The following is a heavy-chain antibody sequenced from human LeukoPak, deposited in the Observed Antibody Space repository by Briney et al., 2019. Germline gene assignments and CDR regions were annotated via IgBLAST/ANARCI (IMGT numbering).Heavy chain of an antibody. D-gene: IGHD6-19*01. V-gene: IGHV3-30*02. CDR1: GFTFSSYG. CDR3: AKDSGWYVSGLD. CDR2: IRYDGSNK. Sequence: GGSLRLPCAASGFTFSSYGMHWVRQAPGKGLEWVAFIRYDGSNKYYADSVKGRFTISRDNSKNTLYLQMNSLRAEDTAVYYCAKDSGWYVSGLDWGQGTLVTVSS. J-gene: IGHJ4*02.